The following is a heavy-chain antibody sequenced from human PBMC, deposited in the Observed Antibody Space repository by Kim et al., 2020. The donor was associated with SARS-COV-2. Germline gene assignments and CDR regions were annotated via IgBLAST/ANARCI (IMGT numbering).Heavy chain of an antibody. CDR1: GFTFSDYR. Sequence: GGSLRLSCAGSGFTFSDYRMNWVRQAPGKGLEWVSSINTGSSNVYYADSVKGRFTISRDNAKNSLYLQMNSLRDEDTAVYYCVRGDHYVSWGQGTLVTVSS. CDR2: INTGSSNV. V-gene: IGHV3-48*02. CDR3: VRGDHYVS. D-gene: IGHD3-16*01. J-gene: IGHJ4*02.